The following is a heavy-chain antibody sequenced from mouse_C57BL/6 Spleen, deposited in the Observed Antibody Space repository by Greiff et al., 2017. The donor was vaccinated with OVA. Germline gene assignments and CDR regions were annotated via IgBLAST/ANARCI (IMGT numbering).Heavy chain of an antibody. V-gene: IGHV14-2*01. J-gene: IGHJ1*03. CDR1: GFNINDYY. Sequence: VQLKESGAELVKPGASVKLSCTASGFNINDYYLHWVKQRTEQGLEWIGRIDPEDGETKYAPKFQGKATITADTSSNTAYLQLSSLPTEDTAVYYCASLTGTDLYFDVWGTGTTVTVSS. D-gene: IGHD4-1*01. CDR2: IDPEDGET. CDR3: ASLTGTDLYFDV.